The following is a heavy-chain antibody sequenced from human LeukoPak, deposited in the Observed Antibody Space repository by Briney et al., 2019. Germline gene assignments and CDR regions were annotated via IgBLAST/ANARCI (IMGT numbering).Heavy chain of an antibody. V-gene: IGHV3-66*01. CDR1: GFTVSSNY. CDR2: IYSGGST. CDR3: ARGPILLWFGELSYGMDV. J-gene: IGHJ6*02. D-gene: IGHD3-10*01. Sequence: GGSLRLSCAASGFTVSSNYMSWVRQAPGKGLEWVSVIYSGGSTYYADSVKGRFTISRDNSKNTLYLQMNSLRAEDTAVYYCARGPILLWFGELSYGMDVWGQGTTVTVSS.